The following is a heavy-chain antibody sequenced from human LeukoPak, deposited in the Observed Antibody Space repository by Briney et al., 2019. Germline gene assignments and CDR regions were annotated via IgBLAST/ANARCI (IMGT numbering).Heavy chain of an antibody. CDR2: IYYSGST. V-gene: IGHV4-59*01. D-gene: IGHD6-13*01. J-gene: IGHJ4*02. CDR1: GGSISRYY. Sequence: SETLSLTCTVSGGSISRYYWSCIRQPPGKGLEWIGYIYYSGSTNYSPSLKSRVTISVDTSKNQFSLKLSSVTAADTAVYYCARDRGAAAGLFDYWGQGTLVTVSS. CDR3: ARDRGAAAGLFDY.